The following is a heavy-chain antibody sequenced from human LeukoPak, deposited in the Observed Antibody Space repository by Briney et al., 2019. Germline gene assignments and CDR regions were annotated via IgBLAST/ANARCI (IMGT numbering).Heavy chain of an antibody. Sequence: SETLSLTCTVSGGSISRGDYYWSWIRQPAGTGLEWIGRIYTGGSTNYNPSLKSRLTISVDTSKNQFSLKLSSVTAADTALYYCARESEPRFGAALLDSWGQGTLVTVSS. V-gene: IGHV4-61*02. J-gene: IGHJ4*02. CDR1: GGSISRGDYY. D-gene: IGHD3-10*01. CDR2: IYTGGST. CDR3: ARESEPRFGAALLDS.